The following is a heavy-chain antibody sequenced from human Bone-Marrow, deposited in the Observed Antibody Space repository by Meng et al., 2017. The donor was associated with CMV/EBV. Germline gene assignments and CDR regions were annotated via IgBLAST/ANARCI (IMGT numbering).Heavy chain of an antibody. Sequence: ASVKVSCKASGYTFTSYYMHWVRQAPGQGLEWVGWISPNNGATNYAQNFQGRVTMTRDTSISTVYMDLNRLTYDDTAVYYCATKMYYDFWSAYRGTEGVDPFNIWGQGTLVTVSS. V-gene: IGHV1-2*02. CDR2: ISPNNGAT. D-gene: IGHD3-3*01. CDR3: ATKMYYDFWSAYRGTEGVDPFNI. CDR1: GYTFTSYY. J-gene: IGHJ3*02.